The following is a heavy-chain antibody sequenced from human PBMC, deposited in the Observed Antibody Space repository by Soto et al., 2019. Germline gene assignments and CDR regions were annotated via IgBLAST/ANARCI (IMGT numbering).Heavy chain of an antibody. J-gene: IGHJ6*03. Sequence: ASVKVSCKASGYTFTSYAMHWVRQAPGQRLEWMGWINAGNGNTKYSQKFQGRVTITRDTSASTAYMELSSLRSEDTAVYYCARGVVVPAAIAWAYYYYMDVWGKGTTVTVSS. CDR1: GYTFTSYA. CDR3: ARGVVVPAAIAWAYYYYMDV. V-gene: IGHV1-3*01. D-gene: IGHD2-2*01. CDR2: INAGNGNT.